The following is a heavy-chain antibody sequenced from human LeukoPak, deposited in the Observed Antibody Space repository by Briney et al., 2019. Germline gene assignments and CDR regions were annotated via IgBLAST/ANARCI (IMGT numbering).Heavy chain of an antibody. Sequence: GGSLRLSCAATGFSFSSYWMHWVRQAPGKGLEWVANIKQDGSDKYYVDSVKGRFTISRDNAKNSLYLQMNSLRAEDTAVYYCARKTVVGSYFDYWGQGTPVTVSS. CDR1: GFSFSSYW. V-gene: IGHV3-7*03. CDR3: ARKTVVGSYFDY. D-gene: IGHD4-23*01. J-gene: IGHJ4*02. CDR2: IKQDGSDK.